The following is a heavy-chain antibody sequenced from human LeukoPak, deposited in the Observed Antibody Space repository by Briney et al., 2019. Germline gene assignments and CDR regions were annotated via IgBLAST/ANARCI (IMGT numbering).Heavy chain of an antibody. D-gene: IGHD6-19*01. CDR2: ISYSGTS. CDR1: DGSFSSYY. V-gene: IGHV4-59*08. Sequence: SETLSLTCTVSDGSFSSYYWSWIRQPPGKGLDWIGYISYSGTSNYNPSLKSRVTISVDTSQNQFSLKLSSVTAADTAVYYCARHVRYSSGPYYFDFWGQGILVTVPS. J-gene: IGHJ4*02. CDR3: ARHVRYSSGPYYFDF.